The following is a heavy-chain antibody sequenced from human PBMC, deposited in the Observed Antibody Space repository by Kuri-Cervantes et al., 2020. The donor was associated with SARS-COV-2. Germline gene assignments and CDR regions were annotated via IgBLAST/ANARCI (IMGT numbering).Heavy chain of an antibody. CDR1: GFTFSSYE. D-gene: IGHD3-3*01. CDR2: ISSIGSTI. Sequence: GESLKISCAASGFTFSSYEMNWVRQAPGKGLEWVSYISSIGSTIFYADSVKGRFTISRDNFKNTRYLQMSSLRAEDTAVYYCARGRGPGDFWSGLNWFDPWGQGTLVTVSS. CDR3: ARGRGPGDFWSGLNWFDP. V-gene: IGHV3-48*03. J-gene: IGHJ5*02.